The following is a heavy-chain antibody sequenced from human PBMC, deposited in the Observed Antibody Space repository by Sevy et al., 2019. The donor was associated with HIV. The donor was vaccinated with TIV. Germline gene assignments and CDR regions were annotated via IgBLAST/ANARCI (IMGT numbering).Heavy chain of an antibody. D-gene: IGHD3-10*01. Sequence: SETLSLTCTVSGGSISVSSYYWSWIRQPPGKGLEWIGSISYSGIANYNSSLKSRVTISVGTSKKQFSVKVSSVTAADTAVYYCARQTPDGSDWGQGTLVTVSS. J-gene: IGHJ4*02. CDR3: ARQTPDGSD. V-gene: IGHV4-39*01. CDR1: GGSISVSSYY. CDR2: ISYSGIA.